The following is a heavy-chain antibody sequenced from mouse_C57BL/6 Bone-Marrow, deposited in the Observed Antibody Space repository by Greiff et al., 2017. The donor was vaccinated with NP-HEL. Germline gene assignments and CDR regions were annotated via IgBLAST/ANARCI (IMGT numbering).Heavy chain of an antibody. V-gene: IGHV2-2*01. D-gene: IGHD2-1*01. CDR1: GFSLTSYG. Sequence: VQLKQSGPGLVQPSQSLSITCTVSGFSLTSYGVHWVRQSPGKGLEWLGVIWSGGSTDYNAAFISRLSISKDNSKSQVFFKMNSLQADDTAIYYCASPYGNHEGFAYWGQGTLVTVSA. CDR3: ASPYGNHEGFAY. J-gene: IGHJ3*01. CDR2: IWSGGST.